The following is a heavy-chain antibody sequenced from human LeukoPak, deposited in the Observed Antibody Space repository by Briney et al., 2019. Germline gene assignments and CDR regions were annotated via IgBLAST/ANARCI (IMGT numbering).Heavy chain of an antibody. V-gene: IGHV1-2*06. Sequence: ASVKVSCKASGYTFTGYYMHLVRQAPGQGLEWMGRINPNSGGTNYAQKFQGRVTMTRDTSISTAYMELSRLRSDDTAVYYCARDPHYDSSGTGDWGQGTRVTVSS. J-gene: IGHJ4*02. CDR3: ARDPHYDSSGTGD. D-gene: IGHD3-22*01. CDR2: INPNSGGT. CDR1: GYTFTGYY.